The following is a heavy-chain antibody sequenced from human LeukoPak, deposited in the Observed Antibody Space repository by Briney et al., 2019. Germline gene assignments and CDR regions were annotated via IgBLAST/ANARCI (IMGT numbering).Heavy chain of an antibody. J-gene: IGHJ5*02. CDR3: ASVITSRGWFDP. CDR1: GGSISSYY. Sequence: SETLSLTCTVSGGSISSYYWSWIRQPPGKGLERIGYIYYSGSTNYNPSLKSRVTISVDTSKNQFSLKLSSVTAADTAVYYCASVITSRGWFDPWGQGTLVTVSS. CDR2: IYYSGST. V-gene: IGHV4-59*01. D-gene: IGHD3-10*01.